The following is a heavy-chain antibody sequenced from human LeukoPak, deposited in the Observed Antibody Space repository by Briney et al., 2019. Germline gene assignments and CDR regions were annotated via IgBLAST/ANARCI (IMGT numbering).Heavy chain of an antibody. V-gene: IGHV4-4*07. J-gene: IGHJ4*02. D-gene: IGHD6-19*01. CDR3: ARGPRSSDWYSIDY. CDR1: GGSISSYY. Sequence: SETLSLTCTVSGGSISSYYWSWIRQPVGKGLEWIGRIYSSGSTNYNPSLKSRVTVSVDTSQNQFSMKLSSVTAADTAVYYCARGPRSSDWYSIDYWGRGTLVTVSS. CDR2: IYSSGST.